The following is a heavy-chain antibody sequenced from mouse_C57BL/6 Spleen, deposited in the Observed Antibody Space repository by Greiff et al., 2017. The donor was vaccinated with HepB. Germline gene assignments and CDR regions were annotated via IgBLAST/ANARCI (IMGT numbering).Heavy chain of an antibody. J-gene: IGHJ2*01. CDR3: ARRKNWDVDYFDY. V-gene: IGHV1-82*01. Sequence: VQLQQSGPELVKPGASVKISCKASGYAFSSSWMNWVKQRPGKGLEWIGRIYPGDGDTNYNGKFKGKATLTADKSSSTAYMQLSSLTSEDSAVYFCARRKNWDVDYFDYWGQGTTLTVSS. CDR1: GYAFSSSW. D-gene: IGHD4-1*01. CDR2: IYPGDGDT.